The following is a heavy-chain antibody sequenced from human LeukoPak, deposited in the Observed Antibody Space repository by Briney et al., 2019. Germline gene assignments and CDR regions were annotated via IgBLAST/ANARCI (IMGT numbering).Heavy chain of an antibody. CDR3: ARGDGYYFDY. D-gene: IGHD1-26*01. Sequence: SETLSLTCTVSGGSISSSYYYWGWIRQPPGKGLEWIGSISYIGNTYYNPSLKSRVTISVDTSNNQFSLKLSSVTAADTAVYFCARGDGYYFDYWGQGTLVTVSS. CDR2: ISYIGNT. J-gene: IGHJ4*02. V-gene: IGHV4-39*01. CDR1: GGSISSSYYY.